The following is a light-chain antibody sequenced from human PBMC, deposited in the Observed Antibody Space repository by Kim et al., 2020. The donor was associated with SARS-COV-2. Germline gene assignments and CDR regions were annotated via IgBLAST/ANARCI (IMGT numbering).Light chain of an antibody. J-gene: IGLJ1*01. Sequence: KKVTLASSGSSSNIGTNYVSWYQQLPGTAPRLLIYDNNKRPSGIPDRFSGSKSGTSATLGITGLQTGDEADYYCGTWDNSLNTGVFGTGTKVTVL. CDR3: GTWDNSLNTGV. V-gene: IGLV1-51*01. CDR1: SSNIGTNY. CDR2: DNN.